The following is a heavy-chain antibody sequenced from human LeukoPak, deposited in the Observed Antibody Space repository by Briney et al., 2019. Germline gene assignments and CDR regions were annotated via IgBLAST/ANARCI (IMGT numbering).Heavy chain of an antibody. J-gene: IGHJ4*02. CDR3: ARAYDFWSGFFDY. Sequence: PGGSLRLSCAASGFTFSNYWMHWVRQAPGKGLVWVSRINSDGSSTSYADSVKGRFTISRDNAKNTLSLQMNSLRAEDTAVYYCARAYDFWSGFFDYWGQGTLVTVSS. CDR1: GFTFSNYW. D-gene: IGHD3-3*01. CDR2: INSDGSST. V-gene: IGHV3-74*01.